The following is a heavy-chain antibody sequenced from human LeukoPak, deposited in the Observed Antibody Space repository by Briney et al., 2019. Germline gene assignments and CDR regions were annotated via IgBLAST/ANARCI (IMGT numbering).Heavy chain of an antibody. Sequence: SVKVSCKASGGTFTSYEISWVRQAPGQGLEWMGRIIPIFDRADYAQKFQGRVTITADTATSTAYMDLSSLRSEDTAVYYCAKRRRFGELSGGNDGFDIWGQGTMVTVSS. J-gene: IGHJ3*02. CDR2: IIPIFDRA. CDR3: AKRRRFGELSGGNDGFDI. D-gene: IGHD3-10*01. V-gene: IGHV1-69*04. CDR1: GGTFTSYE.